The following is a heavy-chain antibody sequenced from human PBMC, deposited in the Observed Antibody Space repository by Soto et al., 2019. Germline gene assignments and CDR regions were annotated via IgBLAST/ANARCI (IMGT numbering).Heavy chain of an antibody. Sequence: ASVXVSCKPSVYTFTIDGIIFFLQAPGQGLECMGWISAYNGNTNYAQKIQGRVNMTTDKSTSKAYMEMRRLRSDDTAVYYCARDIVNKIDKNWLDTWGQGTLVT. CDR1: VYTFTIDG. CDR2: ISAYNGNT. D-gene: IGHD1-26*01. CDR3: ARDIVNKIDKNWLDT. V-gene: IGHV1-18*01. J-gene: IGHJ5*02.